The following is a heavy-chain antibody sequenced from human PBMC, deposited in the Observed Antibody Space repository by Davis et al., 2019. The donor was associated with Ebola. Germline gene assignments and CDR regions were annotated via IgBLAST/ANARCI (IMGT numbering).Heavy chain of an antibody. CDR2: IWYDGSNK. Sequence: GESLKISCAASGFTFSSYAMHWVRQAPGKGLEWVAVIWYDGSNKYYADSVRGRFSISRDNSKNTLYLQVNSLRAEDTAMYYCARETPDIVLMVEYNWFDPWGQGTLVSVSS. CDR3: ARETPDIVLMVEYNWFDP. J-gene: IGHJ5*02. D-gene: IGHD2-8*01. CDR1: GFTFSSYA. V-gene: IGHV3-30*04.